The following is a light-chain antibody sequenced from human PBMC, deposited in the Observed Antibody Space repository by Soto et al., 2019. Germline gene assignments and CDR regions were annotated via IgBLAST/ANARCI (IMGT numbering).Light chain of an antibody. V-gene: IGKV1-5*01. J-gene: IGKJ2*01. CDR3: QQYDSSSGYT. CDR1: QSIRNW. CDR2: DAS. Sequence: DIQMTQSPSALSASVGDRVTIACRASQSIRNWLAWYQQKPGKAPKLLIYDASTLERGVPSRFSGSGSGTEFTLSISSLQPDDFATYYCQQYDSSSGYTFGQGTKVDIK.